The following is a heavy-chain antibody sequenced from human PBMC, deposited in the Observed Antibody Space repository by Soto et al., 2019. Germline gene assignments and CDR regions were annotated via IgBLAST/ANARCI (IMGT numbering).Heavy chain of an antibody. CDR3: AAVMVRGVIRFDY. V-gene: IGHV1-58*01. CDR1: GFTFTSSA. Sequence: GASVKFSCKASGFTFTSSAVQWVRQARGQRLEWIGWIVVGSGNTNYAQKFQERVTITRDMSTSTAYMELSSLRSEDTAVYYCAAVMVRGVIRFDYWGQGTLVTVSS. D-gene: IGHD3-10*01. J-gene: IGHJ4*02. CDR2: IVVGSGNT.